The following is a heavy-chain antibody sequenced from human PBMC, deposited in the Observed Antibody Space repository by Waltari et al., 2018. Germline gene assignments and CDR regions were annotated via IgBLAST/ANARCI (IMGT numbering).Heavy chain of an antibody. D-gene: IGHD5-12*01. CDR3: ARHWKKSGYRFDP. CDR1: GGPLSRCRYY. J-gene: IGHJ5*02. V-gene: IGHV4-39*01. Sequence: QLQLQESGPGLVKPSETLSLTFTVSGGPLSRCRYYWGWIRQSPGKGLEWIGSIYYSGSTYYNPTLKSRVTISGDTSKNQFSLKLSSVTAADTAVYFCARHWKKSGYRFDPWGQGTLVTVSS. CDR2: IYYSGST.